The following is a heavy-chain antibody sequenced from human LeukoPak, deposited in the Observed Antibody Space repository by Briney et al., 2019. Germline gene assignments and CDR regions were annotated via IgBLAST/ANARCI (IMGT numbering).Heavy chain of an antibody. J-gene: IGHJ4*02. V-gene: IGHV1-24*01. Sequence: ASVKVSCTVSGYTLTELSMHWARQAPGKGLEWMGGFDPEDGETIYAQKFQGRVTMTEDTSTDTAYMELSSLRSEDTAVYYCAIEGLIGRQYIDYWGQGTLVTVSS. CDR3: AIEGLIGRQYIDY. CDR2: FDPEDGET. D-gene: IGHD2/OR15-2a*01. CDR1: GYTLTELS.